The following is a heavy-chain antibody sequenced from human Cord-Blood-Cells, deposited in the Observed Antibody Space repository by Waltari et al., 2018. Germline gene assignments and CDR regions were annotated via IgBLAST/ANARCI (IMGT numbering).Heavy chain of an antibody. J-gene: IGHJ3*02. CDR1: GGSISSSSYY. CDR2: IYYSGST. V-gene: IGHV4-39*01. D-gene: IGHD1-26*01. CDR3: ASWWSYYAFDI. Sequence: QLQLQESGPGLVKPSETLSLTCTVSGGSISSSSYYWGWIRQPPGKGLEWIGSIYYSGSTYYNPSLKSRVTISVDTSKNQFSLKLSSVTAADTAVYYCASWWSYYAFDIWDQGTMVTVSS.